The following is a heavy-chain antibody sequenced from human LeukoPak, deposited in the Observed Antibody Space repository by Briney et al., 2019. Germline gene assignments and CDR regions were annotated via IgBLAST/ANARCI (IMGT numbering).Heavy chain of an antibody. J-gene: IGHJ4*02. V-gene: IGHV4-4*07. Sequence: SETLSLTCTVSGASIRSYYWSWIRQSAGKGLEWIGRVVPSGSTDYNPSLKSRVTMSVDTSKNQLSLKLNSVTAADTAVYYCAKEGAAPGPDFDYWGQGTLVIVSS. CDR1: GASIRSYY. D-gene: IGHD6-13*01. CDR2: VVPSGST. CDR3: AKEGAAPGPDFDY.